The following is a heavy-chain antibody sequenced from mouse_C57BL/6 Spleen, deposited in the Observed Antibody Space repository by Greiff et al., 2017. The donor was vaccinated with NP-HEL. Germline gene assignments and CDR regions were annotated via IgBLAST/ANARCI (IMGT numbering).Heavy chain of an antibody. CDR2: ISDGGSYT. CDR1: GFTFSSYA. V-gene: IGHV5-4*03. CDR3: ARRGYFDV. Sequence: EVKLVESGGGLVKPGGSLKLSCAASGFTFSSYAMSWVRQTPEKRLEWVATISDGGSYTYYPDNVKGRFTISRDNAKNILYLQMSHLKSEDTAMYYCARRGYFDVWGTGTTVTVSS. J-gene: IGHJ1*03.